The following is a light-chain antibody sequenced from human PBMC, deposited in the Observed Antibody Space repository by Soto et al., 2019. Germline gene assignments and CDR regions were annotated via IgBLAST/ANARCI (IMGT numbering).Light chain of an antibody. CDR1: QSVDRSY. CDR2: GAS. V-gene: IGKV3-20*01. Sequence: EGVLTQSPGTLSLSPGERATLSCRASQSVDRSYLAWYQQRPGQAPRLLIYGASSRSTGIPDRFSGSGSATDFTLTISRLKPVDFAVYFCQQYGSSPPMFTFGQGTKLEIK. CDR3: QQYGSSPPMFT. J-gene: IGKJ2*01.